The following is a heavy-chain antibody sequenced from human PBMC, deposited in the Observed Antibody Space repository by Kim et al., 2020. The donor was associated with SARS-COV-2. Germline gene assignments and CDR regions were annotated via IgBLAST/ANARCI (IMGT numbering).Heavy chain of an antibody. J-gene: IGHJ4*02. CDR3: AREGGAGSGSPKRPFSSFDY. Sequence: ASVKVSCKASGYTFTSYAMHWVRQAPGQRLEWMGWINAGNGNTKYSQKFQGRVTITRDTSASTAYMELSSLRSEDTAVYYCAREGGAGSGSPKRPFSSFDYWGQGTLVTVSS. D-gene: IGHD3-10*01. V-gene: IGHV1-3*01. CDR1: GYTFTSYA. CDR2: INAGNGNT.